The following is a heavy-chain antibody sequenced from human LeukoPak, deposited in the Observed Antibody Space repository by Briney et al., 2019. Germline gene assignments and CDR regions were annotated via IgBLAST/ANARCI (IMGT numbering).Heavy chain of an antibody. CDR2: IYHSGST. CDR1: GYSISSGYY. V-gene: IGHV4-38-2*02. D-gene: IGHD6-13*01. CDR3: AREFKMAAADLNYYYYYYMDV. Sequence: SETLSLTCTVSGYSISSGYYWGWIRQPPGKGLEWIGSIYHSGSTYYNPSLKSRVTISIDTSKNQFSLKLSSVTAADTAVYYCAREFKMAAADLNYYYYYYMDVWGKGTTVTISS. J-gene: IGHJ6*03.